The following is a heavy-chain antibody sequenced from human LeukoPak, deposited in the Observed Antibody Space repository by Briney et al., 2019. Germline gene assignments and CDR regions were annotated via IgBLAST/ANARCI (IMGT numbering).Heavy chain of an antibody. CDR3: ARDFAGAHKGDGYNIYYYYYMDV. CDR1: GFTFSSYA. D-gene: IGHD5-24*01. V-gene: IGHV3-64*01. Sequence: GGSLRLSCAASGFTFSSYAMHWVRQAPGRGLEYVSAISSNGGSTYYANSVKGRFTISRDNSKNTLYLQMGSLRAEDMAVYYCARDFAGAHKGDGYNIYYYYYMDVWGKGTTVTVSS. J-gene: IGHJ6*03. CDR2: ISSNGGST.